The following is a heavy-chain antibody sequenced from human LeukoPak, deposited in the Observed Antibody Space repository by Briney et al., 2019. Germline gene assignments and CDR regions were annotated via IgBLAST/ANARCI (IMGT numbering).Heavy chain of an antibody. CDR2: ISSSSSYI. CDR1: GFTFSSYS. Sequence: GGSLRLSCAASGFTFSSYSMNWVRQAPGKGLEWVSSISSSSSYIYYADSVKGRFTISRDNAKNSLYLQMNSLRAEDTAVYYCARGWSPYYYDSSGYYPFDYWGQGTLVTVSS. J-gene: IGHJ4*02. D-gene: IGHD3-22*01. CDR3: ARGWSPYYYDSSGYYPFDY. V-gene: IGHV3-21*01.